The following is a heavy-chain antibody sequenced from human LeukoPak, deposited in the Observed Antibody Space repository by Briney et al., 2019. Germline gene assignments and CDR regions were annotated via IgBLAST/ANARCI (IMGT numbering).Heavy chain of an antibody. Sequence: GGSLRLSCAASGFTFSDYYMSWIRQAPGKGLEWVSAISGSGGSTYYADSVKGHFTISRDNSKNTLYLQMNSLRAEDTAVYYCAKFSQDIVVVPAAYFDYWGQGTLVPVSS. CDR3: AKFSQDIVVVPAAYFDY. V-gene: IGHV3-23*01. D-gene: IGHD2-2*01. J-gene: IGHJ4*02. CDR2: ISGSGGST. CDR1: GFTFSDYY.